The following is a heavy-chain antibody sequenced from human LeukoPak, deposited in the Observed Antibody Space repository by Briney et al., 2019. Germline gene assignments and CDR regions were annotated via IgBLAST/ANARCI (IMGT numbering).Heavy chain of an antibody. CDR1: GFTFSSYS. Sequence: GGSLRLSCAASGFTFSSYSMNWVRQAPGKGLEWVSSISSSSSSYICYADSVKGRFTISRDNAKNSLYLQMNSLRAEDTAVYYCARWTSCGGDCHILDYWGQGILVTVSS. V-gene: IGHV3-21*01. J-gene: IGHJ4*02. CDR3: ARWTSCGGDCHILDY. CDR2: ISSSSSSYI. D-gene: IGHD2-21*02.